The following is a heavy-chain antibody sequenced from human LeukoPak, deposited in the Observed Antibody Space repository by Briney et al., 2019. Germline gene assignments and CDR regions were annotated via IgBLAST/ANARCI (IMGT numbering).Heavy chain of an antibody. J-gene: IGHJ4*02. V-gene: IGHV5-10-1*01. CDR1: GYTFTSHW. CDR3: ARHSGISSPFDS. D-gene: IGHD6-6*01. CDR2: VDPSDSYT. Sequence: ESLKISCKGSGYTFTSHWISWVRQMPGKGLEWMGRVDPSDSYTNYSPSFQGHVTISAGKSISTAYLQWSSLKASDTAMYYCARHSGISSPFDSWGQGTLVTVSS.